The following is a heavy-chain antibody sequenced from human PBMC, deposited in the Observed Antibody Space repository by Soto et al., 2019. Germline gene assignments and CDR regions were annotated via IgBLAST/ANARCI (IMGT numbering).Heavy chain of an antibody. D-gene: IGHD1-26*01. Sequence: GGSLRLSCVVSEFTFSSSWMHWVRQGPGKGLVWVSRINSDGSYTNYADSVKGRFTTSRDNAKSILYLQMNSLRAEDTALYYCVTGWADYWGHGTLVTVSS. CDR1: EFTFSSSW. CDR3: VTGWADY. V-gene: IGHV3-74*01. CDR2: INSDGSYT. J-gene: IGHJ4*01.